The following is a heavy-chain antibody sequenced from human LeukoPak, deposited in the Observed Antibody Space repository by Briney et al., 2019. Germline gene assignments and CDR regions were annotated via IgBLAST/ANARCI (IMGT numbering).Heavy chain of an antibody. Sequence: GGSLRLSCAASGFTFSSYSMNWVRQAPGKGLEWVSYISSSSSTIYYADSVKGRFTISRDNAKNSLYLQMNSLRAEDTAVYYCARNANYYDSSGDFDHWVQGTLVTVSS. V-gene: IGHV3-48*01. CDR3: ARNANYYDSSGDFDH. J-gene: IGHJ4*02. CDR2: ISSSSSTI. D-gene: IGHD3-22*01. CDR1: GFTFSSYS.